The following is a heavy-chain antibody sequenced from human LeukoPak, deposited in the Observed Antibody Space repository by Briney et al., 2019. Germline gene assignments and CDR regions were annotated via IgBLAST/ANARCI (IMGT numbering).Heavy chain of an antibody. Sequence: AGSLRLSCAASGFTFSSYAMSWVRQAPGKGLEWDSATSGSGGSTYYADSVKGRLTISRDNSKNTLYLQMNSLRGEDTAVYYCAKDRTYSYWGQGTLVTVS. CDR3: AKDRTYSY. V-gene: IGHV3-23*01. J-gene: IGHJ4*02. CDR2: TSGSGGST. D-gene: IGHD2-15*01. CDR1: GFTFSSYA.